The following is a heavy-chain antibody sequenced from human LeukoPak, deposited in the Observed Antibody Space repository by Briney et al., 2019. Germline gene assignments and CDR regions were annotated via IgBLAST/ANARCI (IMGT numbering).Heavy chain of an antibody. Sequence: GGSLRLSCAASGFTFSSYAVSWVRQAPGKGLEWVSAISGSGGSTYYADSVKGRFTISRDNSKNTLYLQMNSLRAEDTAVYYCASFLAIAAAGMHYLDYWGQGTLVTVSS. CDR1: GFTFSSYA. J-gene: IGHJ4*02. CDR3: ASFLAIAAAGMHYLDY. D-gene: IGHD6-13*01. V-gene: IGHV3-23*01. CDR2: ISGSGGST.